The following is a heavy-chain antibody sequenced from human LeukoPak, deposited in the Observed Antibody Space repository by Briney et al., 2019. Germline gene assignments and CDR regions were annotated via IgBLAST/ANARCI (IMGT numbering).Heavy chain of an antibody. D-gene: IGHD3-9*01. Sequence: GGSLRLSCAASGFTFSNHGMSWVRQAPGKGLEWVANIKQDGSEKYYVDSVKGRFTISRDNAKNSLYLQMNSLRAEDTAVYYCARGLRYFDWLSGFDYWGQGTLVTVSS. CDR2: IKQDGSEK. J-gene: IGHJ4*02. V-gene: IGHV3-7*01. CDR3: ARGLRYFDWLSGFDY. CDR1: GFTFSNHG.